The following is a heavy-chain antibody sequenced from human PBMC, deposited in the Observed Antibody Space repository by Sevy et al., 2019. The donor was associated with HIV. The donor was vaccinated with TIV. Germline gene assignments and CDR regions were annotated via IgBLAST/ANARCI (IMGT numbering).Heavy chain of an antibody. CDR2: IWHDGSNK. CDR1: GFTFNFHG. CDR3: ARETDNSARWLDP. Sequence: RGSLRLSCAASGFTFNFHGMHWARQAPGKGLEWVAFIWHDGSNKYMADSVKGRFTISRDNSKNTLFLQMNSLTVEDTAVYYCARETDNSARWLDPWGQGTLVTVSS. V-gene: IGHV3-30*02. J-gene: IGHJ5*02. D-gene: IGHD4-4*01.